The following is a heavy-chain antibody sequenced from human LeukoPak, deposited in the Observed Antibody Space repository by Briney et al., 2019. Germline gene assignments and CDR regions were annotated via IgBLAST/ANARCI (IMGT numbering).Heavy chain of an antibody. Sequence: SQTLSLTCAISGDSVSSNSAAWNWIRQSPSRGLKWLGRTYYRSKWYNDYAVSVKSRITINPDTSKNQFSLQLNSVTPEDTAVYYCARDAEKRYSSSWYPYNWFDPWGQGTLVTVSS. CDR3: ARDAEKRYSSSWYPYNWFDP. D-gene: IGHD6-13*01. J-gene: IGHJ5*02. CDR2: TYYRSKWYN. CDR1: GDSVSSNSAA. V-gene: IGHV6-1*01.